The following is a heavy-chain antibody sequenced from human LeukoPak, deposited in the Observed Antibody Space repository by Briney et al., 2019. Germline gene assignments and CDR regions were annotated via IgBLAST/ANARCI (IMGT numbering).Heavy chain of an antibody. J-gene: IGHJ5*02. CDR2: IYYSGST. Sequence: SETLSLTCTVSGGSISSGGYYWSWIRQHPGKGLEWIGYIYYSGSTYYNPSLKSRVTISVDTSKNQFSLKLGSVTAADTAVYYRAGFGDMVWFDPWGQGTLVTVSS. CDR3: AGFGDMVWFDP. V-gene: IGHV4-31*03. D-gene: IGHD3-10*01. CDR1: GGSISSGGYY.